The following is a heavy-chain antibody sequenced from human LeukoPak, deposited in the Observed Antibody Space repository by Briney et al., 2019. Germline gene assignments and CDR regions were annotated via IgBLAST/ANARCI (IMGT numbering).Heavy chain of an antibody. CDR2: ISGSGGST. CDR1: GFTFSGYD. J-gene: IGHJ4*02. Sequence: PGGSLRLSCAASGFTFSGYDMSWVRQAPGKGLEWVSAISGSGGSTYYADSVKGRFTISRDNSKNTLYLQMNSLRAEDTAVYYCAKVPLYAPSGIAAAGTLHWGQGTLVTVSS. D-gene: IGHD6-13*01. V-gene: IGHV3-23*01. CDR3: AKVPLYAPSGIAAAGTLH.